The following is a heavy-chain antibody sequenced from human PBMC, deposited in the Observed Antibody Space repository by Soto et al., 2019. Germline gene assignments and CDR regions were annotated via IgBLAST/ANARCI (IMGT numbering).Heavy chain of an antibody. Sequence: ASVKVSCKASGYTFTGYYMHWVRQAPGQGLEWMGWINPNSGGTNYAQKFQGWVTMTRARSISTAYMELSRLRSDDTAVYYCARASTAILWFGELSPFDYWGQGTLVTVSS. J-gene: IGHJ4*02. D-gene: IGHD3-10*01. V-gene: IGHV1-2*04. CDR2: INPNSGGT. CDR1: GYTFTGYY. CDR3: ARASTAILWFGELSPFDY.